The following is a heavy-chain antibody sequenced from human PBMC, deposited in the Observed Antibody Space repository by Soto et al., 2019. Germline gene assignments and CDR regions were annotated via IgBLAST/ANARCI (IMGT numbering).Heavy chain of an antibody. CDR2: IYWDEDK. CDR3: AHRLGSSKGWYFAL. V-gene: IGHV2-5*02. J-gene: IGHJ2*01. CDR1: GFSLSTSGVG. Sequence: QITLKESGPTLVKPTQTLTLTCTFSGFSLSTSGVGVGWIRQPPGKALEWLALIYWDEDKRYSPSLKCRLTITNDTSKNHVVLKMTTIDAMDTATYYCAHRLGSSKGWYFALWGRGTLVAVCS. D-gene: IGHD2-2*01.